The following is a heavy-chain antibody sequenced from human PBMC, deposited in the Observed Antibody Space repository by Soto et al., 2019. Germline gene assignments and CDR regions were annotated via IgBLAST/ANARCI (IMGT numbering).Heavy chain of an antibody. CDR3: AKEKEDSYGFYWGTYFDY. J-gene: IGHJ4*02. CDR2: ISGSGDAT. CDR1: GFTFTDYA. Sequence: EVQVLESGGGLGQPGGSLRLSCAASGFTFTDYAMTWVRQAPGKGLEWVSAISGSGDATYYADSVKGRFTISRDNSKNALYLQITSLRVDDTAIYYCAKEKEDSYGFYWGTYFDYWGQGTLVTVSS. V-gene: IGHV3-23*01. D-gene: IGHD5-18*01.